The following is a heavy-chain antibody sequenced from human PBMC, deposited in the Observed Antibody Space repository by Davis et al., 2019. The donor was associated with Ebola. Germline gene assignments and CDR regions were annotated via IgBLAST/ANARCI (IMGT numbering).Heavy chain of an antibody. CDR1: GYTFTNYG. V-gene: IGHV1-18*04. CDR2: INPHNGNT. CDR3: ARAQFPTTSDY. D-gene: IGHD1-1*01. Sequence: ASVKVSCKASGYTFTNYGITWVRQAPGQGLEWMGWINPHNGNTNYAQNVQGRVTMTTDTSTSTAYMEVGSLRADDTAVYYCARAQFPTTSDYWGQGTLVTVSS. J-gene: IGHJ4*02.